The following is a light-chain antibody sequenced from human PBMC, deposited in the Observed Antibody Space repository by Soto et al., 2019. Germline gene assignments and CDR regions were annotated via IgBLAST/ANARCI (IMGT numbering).Light chain of an antibody. CDR2: SST. V-gene: IGKV1-39*01. Sequence: DIQMTQSPSSLSASVGDSVTISCRSSQNIDTFLNWYQQKAGEAPKLLIRSSTTLQDGVPSRFTGSGSGTEFALIIGSLQPEDFASYYCQQSHSAPTFGPGTKVDL. J-gene: IGKJ3*01. CDR3: QQSHSAPT. CDR1: QNIDTF.